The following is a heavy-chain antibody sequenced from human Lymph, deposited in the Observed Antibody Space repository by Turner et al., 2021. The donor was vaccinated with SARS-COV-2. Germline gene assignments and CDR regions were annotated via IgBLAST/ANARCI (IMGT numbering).Heavy chain of an antibody. V-gene: IGHV4-4*03. CDR2: IYHSGNT. J-gene: IGHJ4*02. Sequence: QVQFQESGPGLVKRPGTLSLTCAAPGGSISSSNWWSWVRQQPGKGLEWIGEIYHSGNTNYNPSRKTRVTISVDKSKNQFTMKLSSVTTADTAVDNGATNYGSGGRCSYFDYWGQGTLVTVSS. CDR1: GGSISSSNW. D-gene: IGHD2-15*01. CDR3: ATNYGSGGRCSYFDY.